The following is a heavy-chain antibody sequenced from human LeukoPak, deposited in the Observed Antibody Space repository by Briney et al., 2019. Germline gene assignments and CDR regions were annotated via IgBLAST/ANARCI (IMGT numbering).Heavy chain of an antibody. D-gene: IGHD4-23*01. CDR3: ASDFGGNDAFGI. V-gene: IGHV1-2*02. CDR2: INPNSGGT. J-gene: IGHJ3*02. Sequence: ASVKVSCKASGYTFTAYYMHWVRQAPGQGLGWMGWINPNSGGTNYLQKFQGRVTMTRDTSISTAYMELTRLRSDDTAVYYCASDFGGNDAFGIWGQGTMVTVSS. CDR1: GYTFTAYY.